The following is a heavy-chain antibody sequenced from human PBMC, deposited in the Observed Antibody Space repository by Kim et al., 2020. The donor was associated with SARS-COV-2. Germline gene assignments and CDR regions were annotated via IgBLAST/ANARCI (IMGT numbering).Heavy chain of an antibody. CDR2: ISSTSTSI. V-gene: IGHV3-48*02. CDR3: ARETYTSSRAWYYYGLGV. J-gene: IGHJ6*02. CDR1: GFTFSNYN. Sequence: GGSLRLSCAASGFTFSNYNMNWVRQAPGKGLEWLAYISSTSTSIHYADSVKGRFTISRDNAKNSLYLQMNSLGNEDTAVYYCARETYTSSRAWYYYGLGVWGQGTTVTVSS. D-gene: IGHD2-2*01.